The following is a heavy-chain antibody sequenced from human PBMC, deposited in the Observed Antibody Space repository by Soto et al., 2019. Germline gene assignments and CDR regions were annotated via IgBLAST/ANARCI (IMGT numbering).Heavy chain of an antibody. D-gene: IGHD1-1*01. CDR2: IYFSGST. Sequence: QVQLQESGPGLVKPSQTLSLTCTVSGASIHSGGYYWSWIRQLPGKVLEWIGYIYFSGSTYYNPSLESRVTISLDTSQNQSSLKLSSVTAADTAVYYCASGTAWAVLLAYWGQGPLVTVSS. CDR1: GASIHSGGYY. CDR3: ASGTAWAVLLAY. V-gene: IGHV4-31*03. J-gene: IGHJ4*02.